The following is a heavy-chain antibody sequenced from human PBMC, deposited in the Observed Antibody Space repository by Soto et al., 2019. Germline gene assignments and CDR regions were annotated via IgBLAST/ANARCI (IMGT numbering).Heavy chain of an antibody. Sequence: SETLSLTCTVSGDSIRSYYWTWIRQPPGRGLEWIGHVYYGGSTNYNPSLQSRVTVSLDTSKNQFSLRLTSMTAADAAVYYCAGEGALATFGVVWGQGTRVTVSS. CDR3: AGEGALATFGVV. J-gene: IGHJ4*02. D-gene: IGHD3-3*01. CDR1: GDSIRSYY. CDR2: VYYGGST. V-gene: IGHV4-59*01.